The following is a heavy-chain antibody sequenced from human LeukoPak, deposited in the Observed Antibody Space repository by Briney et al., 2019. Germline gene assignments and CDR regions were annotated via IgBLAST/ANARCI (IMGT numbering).Heavy chain of an antibody. V-gene: IGHV4-34*01. CDR3: ARTFNWNYRWFDP. Sequence: PSETLSLTCAVYGGSFSGYYWSWIRQPPGKGLEWIGEINHSGSTSYNPSLKSRVTISVDTSKNQFSLKLSSVTAADTAVYYCARTFNWNYRWFDPWGQGTLVTVSS. CDR1: GGSFSGYY. J-gene: IGHJ5*02. CDR2: INHSGST. D-gene: IGHD1-7*01.